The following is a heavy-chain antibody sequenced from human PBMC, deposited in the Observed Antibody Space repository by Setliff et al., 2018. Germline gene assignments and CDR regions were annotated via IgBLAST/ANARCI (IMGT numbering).Heavy chain of an antibody. CDR3: ARSPGWIPWFDS. V-gene: IGHV3-7*01. D-gene: IGHD5-18*01. J-gene: IGHJ5*01. Sequence: GGSLRLSCAASGFTFSTYWMSWVRQAPGKGLEWVANINQYGSEKYYVDSVKGRFTISRDNAKGSLYLQMNSLTAEDTAVYYCARSPGWIPWFDSWGQGTLVTVSS. CDR2: INQYGSEK. CDR1: GFTFSTYW.